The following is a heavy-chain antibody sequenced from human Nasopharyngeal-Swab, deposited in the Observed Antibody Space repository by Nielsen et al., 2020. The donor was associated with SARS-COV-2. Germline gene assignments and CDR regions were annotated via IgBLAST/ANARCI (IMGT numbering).Heavy chain of an antibody. CDR2: ISYDESNK. CDR1: GFIFSSYA. D-gene: IGHD2-15*01. CDR3: ARGYCSSGSCYAKHYGMDV. Sequence: GESLKISCAASGFIFSSYAMHWVRQAPGTGLEWVAVISYDESNKYYADSVKGRFTISRDNAKNSLYLQMNNLRAEDTAVYYCARGYCSSGSCYAKHYGMDVWGQGTTVTVSS. J-gene: IGHJ6*02. V-gene: IGHV3-30-3*01.